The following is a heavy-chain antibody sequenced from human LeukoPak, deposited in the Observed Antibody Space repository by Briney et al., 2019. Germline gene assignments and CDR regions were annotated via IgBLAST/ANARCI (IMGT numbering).Heavy chain of an antibody. CDR3: ARAHDYYDSSGYYPFDY. Sequence: SETLSLTCTVSGGSISSYYWSWIRQPPGKGLEWIRYIYYSGSTNYNPSLKSRVTISVDTSKNQFSLKLSSVTAADTAVYYCARAHDYYDSSGYYPFDYWGQGTLVTVSS. CDR2: IYYSGST. J-gene: IGHJ4*02. CDR1: GGSISSYY. V-gene: IGHV4-59*01. D-gene: IGHD3-22*01.